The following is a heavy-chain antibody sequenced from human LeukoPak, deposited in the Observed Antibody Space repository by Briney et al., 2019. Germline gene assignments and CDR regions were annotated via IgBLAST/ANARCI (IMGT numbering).Heavy chain of an antibody. CDR3: AKGGISGLYGLDV. J-gene: IGHJ6*02. CDR2: INSDGSNT. CDR1: GFTFSSYW. Sequence: GGSLRLSCTASGFTFSSYWMHWVRQAPGKGLVWVSRINSDGSNTKYADSVKGRFTISRDIAKNTLYLQMNSLRAEDTAVYYCAKGGISGLYGLDVWGQGTTVAVFS. V-gene: IGHV3-74*01. D-gene: IGHD3-10*01.